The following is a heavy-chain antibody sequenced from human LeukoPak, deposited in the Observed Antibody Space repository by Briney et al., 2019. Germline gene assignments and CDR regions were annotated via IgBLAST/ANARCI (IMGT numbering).Heavy chain of an antibody. CDR3: ARAQGDSSGYYWNY. J-gene: IGHJ4*02. CDR2: IIPILGIA. D-gene: IGHD3-22*01. Sequence: GASVKVSCKASGGTFSSYTISWVRQAPGQGLEWMGRIIPILGIANYAQKFQGRVTITPDKSTSTAYMELSSLRSEDTAVYYCARAQGDSSGYYWNYWGQGTLVTVSS. CDR1: GGTFSSYT. V-gene: IGHV1-69*02.